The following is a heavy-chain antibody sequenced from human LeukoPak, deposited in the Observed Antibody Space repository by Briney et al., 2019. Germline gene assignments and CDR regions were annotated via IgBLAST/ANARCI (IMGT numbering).Heavy chain of an antibody. V-gene: IGHV3-48*03. J-gene: IGHJ4*02. CDR1: GFTFSSYA. Sequence: PGGSLRLSCAASGFTFSSYAIIWVRQAPGKGLEWISYISSSGSTIYSADSVKGRFTISRDNAKNSLYLQMNSLRAEDTAVYYCARAYTAVAGRGLDHWGQGTLVTVSS. CDR2: ISSSGSTI. CDR3: ARAYTAVAGRGLDH. D-gene: IGHD6-19*01.